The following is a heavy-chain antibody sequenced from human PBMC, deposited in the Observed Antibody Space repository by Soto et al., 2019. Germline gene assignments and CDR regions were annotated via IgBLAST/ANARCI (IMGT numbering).Heavy chain of an antibody. CDR2: ISSSSSYI. CDR1: GFTFSSYS. V-gene: IGHV3-21*01. J-gene: IGHJ4*02. CDR3: ARVKEDDYGDYFDY. D-gene: IGHD4-17*01. Sequence: GGSLRFSCSASGFTFSSYSMNWVRQAPGKGLEWVSLISSSSSYIYYADSVKGRLTISRDNAKSSLYLQMNSLRAEDTAVYYCARVKEDDYGDYFDYWGQGTLVTVSS.